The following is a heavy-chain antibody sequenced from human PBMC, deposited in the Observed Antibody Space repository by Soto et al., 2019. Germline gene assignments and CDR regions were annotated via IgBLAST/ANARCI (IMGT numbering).Heavy chain of an antibody. D-gene: IGHD6-6*01. CDR1: GGSFSGYY. CDR2: INHSGST. Sequence: SETLSLTCAVYGGSFSGYYWSWIRQPPGKGLEWIGEINHSGSTNYNPSLKSRVTISVDTSKNQFSLKLSSVTAADTAVYYCARTRCQKYIAARPCYYYGMDVWGQGTTVTVSS. V-gene: IGHV4-34*01. J-gene: IGHJ6*02. CDR3: ARTRCQKYIAARPCYYYGMDV.